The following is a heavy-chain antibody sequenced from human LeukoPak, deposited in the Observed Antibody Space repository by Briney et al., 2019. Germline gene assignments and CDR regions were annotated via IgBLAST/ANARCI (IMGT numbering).Heavy chain of an antibody. CDR1: GFTFDDYT. D-gene: IGHD3-10*01. V-gene: IGHV3-43*01. J-gene: IGHJ4*02. CDR2: ITWDGGST. Sequence: QPGGSLRLSCAASGFTFDDYTMHWVRQAPGKGLEWVSLITWDGGSTYYADSVKGRFTISRDNAKNSLYLQMNSLRAEDTAVYYCARDRAPRIYYGFNDYWGQGTLVTVSS. CDR3: ARDRAPRIYYGFNDY.